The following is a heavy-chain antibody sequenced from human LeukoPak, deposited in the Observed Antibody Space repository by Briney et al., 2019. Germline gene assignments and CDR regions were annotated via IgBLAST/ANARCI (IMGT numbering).Heavy chain of an antibody. Sequence: GGSLRLSCTASEFTFNSYWMHWVRQAPGKGLVWVSHIDSDGSSTSYADSVKGRFTISRDNAKNTLYLQMNSLRAEDTAVYYCAREDMIVVVYDYWGQGTLVTVSS. CDR3: AREDMIVVVYDY. D-gene: IGHD3-22*01. J-gene: IGHJ4*02. CDR1: EFTFNSYW. CDR2: IDSDGSST. V-gene: IGHV3-74*01.